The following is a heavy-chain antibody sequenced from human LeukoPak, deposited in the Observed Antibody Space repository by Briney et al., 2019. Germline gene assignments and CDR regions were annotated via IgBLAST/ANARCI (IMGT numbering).Heavy chain of an antibody. CDR2: INWNGGST. V-gene: IGHV3-20*04. CDR1: GFTFDDYG. Sequence: GGSLRLSCAASGFTFDDYGMSWVRQAPGKGLEWVSGINWNGGSTGYADPVKGRFTISRDNAKNSLYLQMNSLRAEDTAVYYCAKDRQFGYDLEYWGQGTLVTVSS. CDR3: AKDRQFGYDLEY. J-gene: IGHJ4*02. D-gene: IGHD5-12*01.